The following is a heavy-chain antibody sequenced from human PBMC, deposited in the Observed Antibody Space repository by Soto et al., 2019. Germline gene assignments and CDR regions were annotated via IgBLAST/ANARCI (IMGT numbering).Heavy chain of an antibody. D-gene: IGHD6-19*01. CDR3: ARIYLIIPRAVAGRGGWFDP. CDR1: GYTFTSYG. Sequence: ASEKVSCKASGYTFTSYGISWVRQAPGQGLEWMGWISAYNGNTNYAQKLQGRVTMTTDTSTSTAYMELRSLRSDDTAVYYCARIYLIIPRAVAGRGGWFDPWGQGTLVTVSS. CDR2: ISAYNGNT. V-gene: IGHV1-18*04. J-gene: IGHJ5*02.